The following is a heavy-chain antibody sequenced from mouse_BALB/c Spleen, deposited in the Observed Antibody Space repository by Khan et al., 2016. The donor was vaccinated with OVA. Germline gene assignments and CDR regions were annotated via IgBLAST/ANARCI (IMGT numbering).Heavy chain of an antibody. CDR2: IIYTGYT. V-gene: IGHV3-8*02. CDR1: GDSITSGY. Sequence: EVKLLESGPSLVKPSQTLSLTCSVTGDSITSGYWNWIRKFPGNKLEYMGYIIYTGYTYYNPSLKSRISITRHTSKNQYYLQLNSVTEEDTATYYCARSTYRYAFVYWGQGTLVTVSA. CDR3: ARSTYRYAFVY. D-gene: IGHD2-14*01. J-gene: IGHJ3*01.